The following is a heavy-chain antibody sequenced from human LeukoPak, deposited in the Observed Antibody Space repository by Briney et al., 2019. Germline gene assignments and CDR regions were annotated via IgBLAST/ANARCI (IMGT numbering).Heavy chain of an antibody. CDR2: ISWNSGSI. CDR1: GFTFDDYA. Sequence: GRSLRLSCAASGFTFDDYAMHWVRQAPWKGLEWVSGISWNSGSIGYADSVKGRFTISRDNAKNSLYLQMNSLRAEDTALYYCAKDSGWHYYDSSGYKDYWGQGTLVTVSS. J-gene: IGHJ4*02. V-gene: IGHV3-9*01. CDR3: AKDSGWHYYDSSGYKDY. D-gene: IGHD3-22*01.